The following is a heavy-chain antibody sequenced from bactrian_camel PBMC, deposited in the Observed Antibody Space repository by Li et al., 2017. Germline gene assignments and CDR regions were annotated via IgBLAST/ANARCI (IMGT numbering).Heavy chain of an antibody. V-gene: IGHV3S53*01. CDR2: IAGDGRT. CDR1: GYTLPMN. J-gene: IGHJ4*01. D-gene: IGHD1*01. CDR3: VKGENRWEAEFHF. Sequence: HVQLVESGGGSVQAGGALRLSCVISGYTLPMNMGWFRRLPGQEREGVAAIAGDGRTNYADSVKGRFIVSRDNAKNTLYLQLNSLKTEDSAMYYCVKGENRWEAEFHFYGQGTQVTVS.